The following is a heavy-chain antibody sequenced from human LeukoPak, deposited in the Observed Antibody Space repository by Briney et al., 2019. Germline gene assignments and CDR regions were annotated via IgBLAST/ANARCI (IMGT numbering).Heavy chain of an antibody. CDR1: GYTFTGYY. Sequence: ASVKVSCKASGYTFTGYYMHWVRQAPGQGLERMGRINPNSGGTNYAQKFQGRVTMTRDTSISTAYMELSRLRSDDTAVYYCASGYSSGWYYFDYWGQGTLVTVSS. CDR3: ASGYSSGWYYFDY. J-gene: IGHJ4*02. CDR2: INPNSGGT. V-gene: IGHV1-2*06. D-gene: IGHD6-19*01.